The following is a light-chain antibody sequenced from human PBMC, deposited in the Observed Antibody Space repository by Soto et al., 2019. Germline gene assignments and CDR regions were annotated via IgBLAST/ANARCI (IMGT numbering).Light chain of an antibody. CDR3: QKYTSAPFT. CDR2: AAS. J-gene: IGKJ3*01. V-gene: IGKV1-27*01. Sequence: DIQMTQSPSSLSASVGDRVTITCRASQGIDTYLAWYQQKPGQVPKLLIYAASTLQSGVPSRFSGSGSGTDFTLTISSLQSEDVATYYCQKYTSAPFTFGPGTKVEIK. CDR1: QGIDTY.